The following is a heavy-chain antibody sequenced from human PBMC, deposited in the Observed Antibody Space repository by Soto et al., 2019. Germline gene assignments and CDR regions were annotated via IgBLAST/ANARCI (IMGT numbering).Heavy chain of an antibody. CDR2: INPSGGST. V-gene: IGHV1-46*01. J-gene: IGHJ3*02. Sequence: ASVKVSCKASGYTFTTYYIHWVRQAPGQGLEWMGIINPSGGSTTYAQKFQGRVTMTRDTSTSTVYMELSSLRSEDTAVFYCARDQGRPVGPDAFDIWGQGTMVTVSS. CDR3: ARDQGRPVGPDAFDI. CDR1: GYTFTTYY. D-gene: IGHD1-26*01.